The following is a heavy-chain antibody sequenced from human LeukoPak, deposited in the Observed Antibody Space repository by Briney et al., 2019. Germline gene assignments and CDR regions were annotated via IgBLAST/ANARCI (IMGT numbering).Heavy chain of an antibody. CDR3: ARSPGQCSGGSCATGY. D-gene: IGHD2-15*01. V-gene: IGHV3-21*01. J-gene: IGHJ4*02. CDR1: GFTFSSYS. Sequence: GGSLRLSCAASGFTFSSYSMNWVRQAPGKGLEWVSSISSSSSYIYYADSVKGRFTISRDNAKNSLYLQMNSVRAEDTAVYYCARSPGQCSGGSCATGYWGQGTLVTVSS. CDR2: ISSSSSYI.